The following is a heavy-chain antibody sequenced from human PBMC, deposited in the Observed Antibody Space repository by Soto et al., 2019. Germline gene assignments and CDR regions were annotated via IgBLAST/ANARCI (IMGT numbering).Heavy chain of an antibody. CDR1: GYSFTNYS. J-gene: IGHJ4*02. CDR2: IYPGDSDT. V-gene: IGHV5-51*01. Sequence: ESLKISCKGSGYSFTNYSIGWVRQMPGKGLEWMGIIYPGDSDTRYSPSFQGQVTISADRSISTAYVQWSSLKASDTAMYYCARLHSASYHSPLRYWGQGTLVTVSS. D-gene: IGHD1-26*01. CDR3: ARLHSASYHSPLRY.